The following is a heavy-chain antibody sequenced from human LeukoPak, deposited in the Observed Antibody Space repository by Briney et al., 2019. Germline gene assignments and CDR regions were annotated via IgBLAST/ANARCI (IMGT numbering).Heavy chain of an antibody. CDR3: ASSHSATWYDD. CDR2: FYFGGSN. Sequence: SETLSLTCTVSGDSISSNNRYWGWIRQPPGKGLEWIGSFYFGGSNYYSPSLRSRVIISLDTSKNQFSLALNFVTAADTAMYYCASSHSATWYDDWGQGALATVS. V-gene: IGHV4-39*07. J-gene: IGHJ4*02. CDR1: GDSISSNNRY. D-gene: IGHD6-13*01.